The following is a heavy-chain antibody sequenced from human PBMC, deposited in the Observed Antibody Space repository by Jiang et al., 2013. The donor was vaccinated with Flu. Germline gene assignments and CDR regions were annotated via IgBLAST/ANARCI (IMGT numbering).Heavy chain of an antibody. D-gene: IGHD5-18*01. V-gene: IGHV4-31*03. CDR3: AREDTGIDY. CDR1: GGSISSGSYS. Sequence: GSGLVKPSQTLSLTCTVSGGSISSGSYSWSWVRQRPGKGLEWIGYIYYSGSTYYNPSLKSRVTISVDTSKNQFSLKLSSVTAADTAVYYCAREDTGIDYWGQGTLVTVSS. CDR2: IYYSGST. J-gene: IGHJ4*02.